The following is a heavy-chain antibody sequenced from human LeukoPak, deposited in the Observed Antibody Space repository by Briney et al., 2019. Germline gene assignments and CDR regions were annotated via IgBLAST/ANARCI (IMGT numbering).Heavy chain of an antibody. Sequence: GGSLRLSCAASGFTFSSYAMSWVRQAPGKGLEWVSSISGSGGSTYYADSVKRRFIISRDNSKNTLLLQMNSLRAEDTAIYYCAKDPRVGSRVATPCYWGQGTLVTVSS. CDR1: GFTFSSYA. J-gene: IGHJ4*02. CDR3: AKDPRVGSRVATPCY. CDR2: ISGSGGST. D-gene: IGHD3-3*01. V-gene: IGHV3-23*01.